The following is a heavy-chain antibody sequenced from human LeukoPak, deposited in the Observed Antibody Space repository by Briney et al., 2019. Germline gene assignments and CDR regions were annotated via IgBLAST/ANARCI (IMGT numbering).Heavy chain of an antibody. J-gene: IGHJ4*02. Sequence: ASVKVSCKASGYTFTSYYMHWVRQAPGQGLEWMGIINPSGGSTSYAQKLQGRVTMTRDTSTSTVYMELSSLRSEDTAVYYCARDRHKYNYDGSGYPPYWGQGTLVTVSS. CDR1: GYTFTSYY. CDR2: INPSGGST. CDR3: ARDRHKYNYDGSGYPPY. V-gene: IGHV1-46*01. D-gene: IGHD3-22*01.